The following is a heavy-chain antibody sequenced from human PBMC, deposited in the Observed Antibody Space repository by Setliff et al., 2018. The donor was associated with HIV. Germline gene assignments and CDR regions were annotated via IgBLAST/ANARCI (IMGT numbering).Heavy chain of an antibody. CDR3: VRHGYYYDFIDI. Sequence: PSETLSLTCTVSGGSISGYYWSWIRPSPGKGLEWIDYIYSSGSANFNPSLRSRVTLSIDTSNNQFSLNLTSMTAAYTAVYFCVRHGYYYDFIDIWGQGTVVTVSS. J-gene: IGHJ3*02. CDR1: GGSISGYY. D-gene: IGHD3-22*01. V-gene: IGHV4-4*09. CDR2: IYSSGSA.